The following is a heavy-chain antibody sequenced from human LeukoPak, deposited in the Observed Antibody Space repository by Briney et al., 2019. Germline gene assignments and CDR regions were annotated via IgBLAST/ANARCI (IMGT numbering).Heavy chain of an antibody. V-gene: IGHV5-51*01. J-gene: IGHJ3*02. CDR2: IYPGDSDT. CDR1: RYSFTSYW. Sequence: GESLKISCKGSRYSFTSYWIGWVRQMPGKGLEWMGIIYPGDSDTRYSPSFQGQVTVSADKSISTAYLQWSSLKASDTAMYYCARRSYGGNSGLAFDIWGQGTMVTVSS. D-gene: IGHD4-23*01. CDR3: ARRSYGGNSGLAFDI.